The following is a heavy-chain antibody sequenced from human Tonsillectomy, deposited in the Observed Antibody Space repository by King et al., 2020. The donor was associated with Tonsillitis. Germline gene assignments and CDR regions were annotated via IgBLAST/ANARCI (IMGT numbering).Heavy chain of an antibody. CDR2: IYYSGST. CDR1: GGSISSGGHY. Sequence: VQLQESGPGLVKPSQTLSLTCTVSGGSISSGGHYWNWIRQHPGKGLEWIGYIYYSGSTYYNPSLKSRVSISVDTSKNQFSLKLSSVTAADTAVYYCASQSTYYYDSSGYPLEYFQPWGQGTLVTVSS. D-gene: IGHD3-22*01. CDR3: ASQSTYYYDSSGYPLEYFQP. V-gene: IGHV4-31*03. J-gene: IGHJ1*01.